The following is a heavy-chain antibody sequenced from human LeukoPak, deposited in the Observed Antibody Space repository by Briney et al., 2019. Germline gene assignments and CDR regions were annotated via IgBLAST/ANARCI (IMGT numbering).Heavy chain of an antibody. CDR1: GYTFTHQW. Sequence: GESLKISCKASGYTFTHQWIGWVRQKSGSGLEWMGIIYPRDSDTRYSPSIHGHVTILADTSINTAYLEWSRLEASDTAIYYCARHSDVIGAIWGQGTLVTVSS. J-gene: IGHJ4*02. V-gene: IGHV5-51*01. CDR2: IYPRDSDT. CDR3: ARHSDVIGAI. D-gene: IGHD3-10*01.